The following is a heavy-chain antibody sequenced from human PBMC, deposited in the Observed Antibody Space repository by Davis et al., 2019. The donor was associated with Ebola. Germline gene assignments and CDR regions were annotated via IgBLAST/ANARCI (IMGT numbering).Heavy chain of an antibody. Sequence: PSETLSLTCTVSGGSISSYYWSWIRQPPGKGLEWIGYIYYSGSTNYNPSLKSRVTISVDTSKNQFSLKLSSVTAADTAVYYCARDYQLLHFNYYGMDVWGQGTTVTVSS. CDR3: ARDYQLLHFNYYGMDV. J-gene: IGHJ6*02. D-gene: IGHD2-2*01. CDR2: IYYSGST. V-gene: IGHV4-59*01. CDR1: GGSISSYY.